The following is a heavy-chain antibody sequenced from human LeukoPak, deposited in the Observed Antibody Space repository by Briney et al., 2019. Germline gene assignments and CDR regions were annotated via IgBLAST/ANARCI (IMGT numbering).Heavy chain of an antibody. CDR2: ISGSGGST. J-gene: IGHJ4*02. CDR1: GFTFSSYA. CDR3: AKRGAEVGATVAPGDY. D-gene: IGHD1-26*01. V-gene: IGHV3-23*01. Sequence: TGGSLRLSCAASGFTFSSYAMSWVRQAPGKGLEWVSAISGSGGSTYYADSVKGLFTISRDNSKNTLYLQMNSLRDEDTAVYYCAKRGAEVGATVAPGDYWGQGTLVTVSS.